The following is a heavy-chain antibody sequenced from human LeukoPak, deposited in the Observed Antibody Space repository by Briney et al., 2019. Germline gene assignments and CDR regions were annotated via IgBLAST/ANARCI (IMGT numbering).Heavy chain of an antibody. CDR3: ARVAVTKIHDY. CDR1: GGSFSGYY. CDR2: INHSGST. Sequence: PSETLSLTCAVYGGSFSGYYWSWIRQPPGKGLEWIGEINHSGSTNYNPSLKSRVTISVDKSKNQFSLKLSSVTAADTAVYYCARVAVTKIHDYWGQGTLVTVSS. V-gene: IGHV4-34*01. D-gene: IGHD4-17*01. J-gene: IGHJ4*02.